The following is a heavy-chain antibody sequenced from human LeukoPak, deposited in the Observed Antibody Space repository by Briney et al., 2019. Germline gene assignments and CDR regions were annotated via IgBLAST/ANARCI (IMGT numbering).Heavy chain of an antibody. J-gene: IGHJ4*02. CDR2: IIPIFGTA. CDR3: AREVEGATDY. Sequence: SVKVSCKASGGTFSSYAISWVRQAPGQGLEWMGGIIPIFGTANYAQKFQGRVTITADESTSTAYMELSSRSSEDTAVYYCAREVEGATDYWGQGTLVTVSS. CDR1: GGTFSSYA. D-gene: IGHD1-26*01. V-gene: IGHV1-69*13.